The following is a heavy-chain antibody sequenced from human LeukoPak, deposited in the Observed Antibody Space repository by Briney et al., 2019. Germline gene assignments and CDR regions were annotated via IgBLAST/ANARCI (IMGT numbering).Heavy chain of an antibody. D-gene: IGHD3-16*02. CDR1: GGSISSYY. J-gene: IGHJ4*02. CDR3: ARGPLEYYDYVWGSYRFDK. CDR2: IYSSGST. V-gene: IGHV4-4*07. Sequence: SETLSLTCTVSGGSISSYYWSWIRQPAGKGLEWIGRIYSSGSTNHNPSLKSRVTMSVDTSKNQFSLKLSSVTAADTAVYYCARGPLEYYDYVWGSYRFDKWGQGTLVTVSS.